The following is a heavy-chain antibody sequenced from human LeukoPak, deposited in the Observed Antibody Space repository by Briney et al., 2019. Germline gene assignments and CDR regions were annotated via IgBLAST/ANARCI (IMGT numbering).Heavy chain of an antibody. CDR2: IKHDGSGK. Sequence: PGGSLRLSCAASGFTFSGYWMSWVRQTPGKGLEWVANIKHDGSGKYYVDSVKGRFTISRDNAKNSLYLQMNSLRAEDTAVYYCARGRYWGQGTLVTVSS. CDR3: ARGRY. J-gene: IGHJ4*02. CDR1: GFTFSGYW. V-gene: IGHV3-7*01.